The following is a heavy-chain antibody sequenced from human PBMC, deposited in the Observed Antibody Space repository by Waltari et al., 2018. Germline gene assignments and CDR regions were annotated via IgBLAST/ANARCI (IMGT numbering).Heavy chain of an antibody. D-gene: IGHD6-13*01. V-gene: IGHV3-23*01. J-gene: IGHJ4*02. CDR3: AKEIGALGTPVFDY. CDR2: INNGGVDK. Sequence: EVQLLESGGGVAQPGGSLTLSCAASGFSFTAYAMGWVRQTPDRGLEWVSGINNGGVDKYYTDAVKGRFIVSRDNSRNTLYRQMSSLRAEDTAVYYCAKEIGALGTPVFDYWGQGTLVSVSS. CDR1: GFSFTAYA.